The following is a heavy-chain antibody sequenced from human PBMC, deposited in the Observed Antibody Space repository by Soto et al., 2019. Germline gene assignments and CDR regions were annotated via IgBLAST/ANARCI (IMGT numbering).Heavy chain of an antibody. V-gene: IGHV1-24*01. Sequence: ASEQVSCKVSGYTLTALSMHWVRQAPGKGLEWLGGFDPEGGETIYAQKFQGRVTMTEDTSTDTAYMELSSLRSEDTAVYYCATAKITMVRGVILTPYYYGMDVWGQGTTVTVSS. D-gene: IGHD3-10*01. J-gene: IGHJ6*02. CDR2: FDPEGGET. CDR3: ATAKITMVRGVILTPYYYGMDV. CDR1: GYTLTALS.